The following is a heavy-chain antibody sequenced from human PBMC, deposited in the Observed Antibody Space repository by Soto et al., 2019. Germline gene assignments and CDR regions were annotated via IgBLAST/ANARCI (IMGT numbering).Heavy chain of an antibody. CDR2: IYPGDSDT. Sequence: GESLKISCKGSGYTFPNYWISWVRQMPGKGLEWMGIIYPGDSDTKYNPSFQGQVTISADKSITTTYLRWTSLKASDTAIYYCAASIFYYGMDVWGQGTTVTVSS. CDR3: AASIFYYGMDV. J-gene: IGHJ6*02. CDR1: GYTFPNYW. V-gene: IGHV5-51*01.